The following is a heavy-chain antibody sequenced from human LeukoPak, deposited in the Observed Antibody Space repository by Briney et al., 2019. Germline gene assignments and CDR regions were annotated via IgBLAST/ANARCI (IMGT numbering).Heavy chain of an antibody. J-gene: IGHJ5*02. CDR2: MNPNSGNT. D-gene: IGHD6-6*01. CDR3: ATGNVAARRVWFDP. CDR1: GYTFSSHD. Sequence: ASVKVSCKASGYTFSSHDINWVRQVPGHGLEWMGWMNPNSGNTGYAQKFQGRVTMTEDTSTDTAYMELSSLRSEDTAVYYCATGNVAARRVWFDPWGQGTLVTVSS. V-gene: IGHV1-8*01.